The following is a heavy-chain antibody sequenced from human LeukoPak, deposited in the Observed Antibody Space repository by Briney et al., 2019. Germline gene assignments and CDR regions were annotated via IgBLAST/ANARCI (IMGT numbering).Heavy chain of an antibody. V-gene: IGHV4-4*07. CDR2: IYTSGST. D-gene: IGHD3-22*01. J-gene: IGHJ3*02. CDR3: ARDAALYYYDSSGYRTSDAFDI. Sequence: SSETLSLTCTVSGGSISSYHWSWIRQPAGKGLEWIGRIYTSGSTNYNPSLKSRVTMSVDTSKNQFSLKLSSVTAADTAVYYCARDAALYYYDSSGYRTSDAFDIWGQGTMVTASS. CDR1: GGSISSYH.